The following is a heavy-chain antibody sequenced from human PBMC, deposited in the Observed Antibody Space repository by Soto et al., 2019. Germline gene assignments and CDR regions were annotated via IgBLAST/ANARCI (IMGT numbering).Heavy chain of an antibody. V-gene: IGHV1-69*01. Sequence: QVQLVQSGAEVKKPGSSVKVSCKASGGTFSSYAISWVRQAHGQGLEWMGGIIPIFGTANYAQKFQGRVTITADESTSTAYMELSSLRSEDTAVYYCARQVVVAAVFRYYYYGMDVWGQGTTVTVSS. J-gene: IGHJ6*02. CDR3: ARQVVVAAVFRYYYYGMDV. CDR2: IIPIFGTA. D-gene: IGHD2-15*01. CDR1: GGTFSSYA.